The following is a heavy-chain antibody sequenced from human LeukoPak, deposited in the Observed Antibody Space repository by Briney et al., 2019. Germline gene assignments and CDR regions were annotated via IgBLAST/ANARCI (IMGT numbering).Heavy chain of an antibody. CDR2: INSDGSST. J-gene: IGHJ4*02. V-gene: IGHV3-74*01. CDR3: AVQRLGAVY. CDR1: GSTFSSYW. Sequence: GGSLRLSCAASGSTFSSYWMHWVRQAPGKGLVWVSHINSDGSSTTYADSVKGRFTISRDNAKNTLYLQMNSLRAEDTAVYYCAVQRLGAVYWGQGTLVTVSS. D-gene: IGHD3-16*01.